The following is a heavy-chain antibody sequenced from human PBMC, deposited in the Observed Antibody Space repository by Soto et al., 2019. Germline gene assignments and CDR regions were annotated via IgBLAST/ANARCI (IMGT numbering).Heavy chain of an antibody. V-gene: IGHV3-23*01. CDR1: GFTFSSYA. CDR2: ISGSGGST. CDR3: ASRSSGWYFDY. J-gene: IGHJ4*02. D-gene: IGHD6-19*01. Sequence: EVQLLESGGGLVQPGGSLRLSCAASGFTFSSYAMNWVRQGPGKGLEWVSVISGSGGSTYYADSVKGRFTISRDNSKNTLYLQMNSLRAEDTAVYYCASRSSGWYFDYWGQGTLVTGSS.